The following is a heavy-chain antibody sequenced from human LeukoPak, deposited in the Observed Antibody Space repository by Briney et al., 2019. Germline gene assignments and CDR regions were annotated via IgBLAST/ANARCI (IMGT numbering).Heavy chain of an antibody. CDR3: AKDRTDYSSSSPYFDY. CDR1: GFTFSSYA. J-gene: IGHJ4*02. V-gene: IGHV3-30-3*01. CDR2: ISYDGSNK. D-gene: IGHD6-13*01. Sequence: PGRSLRLSCAASGFTFSSYAMHWVRQAPGKGLEWVAVISYDGSNKYYADSVKGRFTISRDNSKNTLYLQMNSLRAEDTAVYYCAKDRTDYSSSSPYFDYWGQGTLVTVSS.